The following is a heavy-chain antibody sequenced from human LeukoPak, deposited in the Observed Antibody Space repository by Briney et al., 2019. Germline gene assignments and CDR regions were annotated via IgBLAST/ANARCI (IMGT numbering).Heavy chain of an antibody. CDR2: IYYSGST. CDR1: GGSISSGDYY. V-gene: IGHV4-30-4*01. D-gene: IGHD5-24*01. Sequence: PSETLSLTCTVSGGSISSGDYYWSWIRQPPGKGLEWIGYIYYSGSTYYNPSLKSRVTISVDTSKNQFSLKLSSVTAADTAVYYCARPLEMAPLSALDIWGQGTMVTVSS. J-gene: IGHJ3*02. CDR3: ARPLEMAPLSALDI.